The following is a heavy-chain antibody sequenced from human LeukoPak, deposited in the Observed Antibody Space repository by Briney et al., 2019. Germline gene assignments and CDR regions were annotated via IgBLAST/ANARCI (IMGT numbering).Heavy chain of an antibody. V-gene: IGHV3-21*01. CDR3: ARECHGDQGYGMDV. D-gene: IGHD4-17*01. Sequence: GGSLRLSCAASGFTFSTYSMNWVRQAPGKGLEWVSYISSGSNYIYYADSEKGRFTISRDNAKNSLYLQMNSLRAEDTAVYYCARECHGDQGYGMDVWGQGTTVTVSS. CDR2: ISSGSNYI. J-gene: IGHJ6*02. CDR1: GFTFSTYS.